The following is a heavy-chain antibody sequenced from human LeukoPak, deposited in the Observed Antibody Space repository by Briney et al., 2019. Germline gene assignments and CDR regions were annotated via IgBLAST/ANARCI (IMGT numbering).Heavy chain of an antibody. CDR1: GFTFSSYS. CDR3: ARDVVGPLDY. Sequence: PGGSLRLSCAASGFTFSSYSMNWVRQAPGKGPEWVSYISSSSSTIYYADSVKGRFTISRDNAKNSLYLQMNSLRAEDTAVYYCARDVVGPLDYWGQGTLVIVSS. V-gene: IGHV3-48*04. CDR2: ISSSSSTI. D-gene: IGHD2-21*01. J-gene: IGHJ4*02.